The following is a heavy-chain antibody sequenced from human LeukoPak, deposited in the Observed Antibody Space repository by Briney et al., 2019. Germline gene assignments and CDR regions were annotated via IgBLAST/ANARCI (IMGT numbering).Heavy chain of an antibody. Sequence: PGGSLRLSCAASGFTVSSNYMSWVRQAPGKGLEYVSAISSNGGSTYYADSVKGRFTISRDNSKNTLYLQMSSLRAEDTAVYYCVKGHCSSTSCYYYYGMDVWGKGTTVTVSS. CDR3: VKGHCSSTSCYYYYGMDV. CDR2: ISSNGGST. CDR1: GFTVSSNY. J-gene: IGHJ6*04. V-gene: IGHV3-64D*06. D-gene: IGHD2-2*01.